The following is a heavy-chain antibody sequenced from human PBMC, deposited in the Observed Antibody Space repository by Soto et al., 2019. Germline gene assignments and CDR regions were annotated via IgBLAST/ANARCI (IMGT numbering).Heavy chain of an antibody. D-gene: IGHD3-16*01. J-gene: IGHJ6*03. CDR1: GYTFTSYD. Sequence: GASVKVSCTASGYTFTSYDINWVRQATGQGLEWMGWMNPNSGNTGYAQKFQGRVTMTRNTSISTAYMELSSLRSEDTAVYYCARGSAVTTLGGNEYYYYYMDVWGKGTTVTVSS. V-gene: IGHV1-8*01. CDR3: ARGSAVTTLGGNEYYYYYMDV. CDR2: MNPNSGNT.